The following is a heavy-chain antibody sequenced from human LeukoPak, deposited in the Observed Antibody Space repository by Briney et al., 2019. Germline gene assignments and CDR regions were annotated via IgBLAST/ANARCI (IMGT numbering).Heavy chain of an antibody. CDR1: GGSFSGYY. J-gene: IGHJ4*02. V-gene: IGHV4-34*01. CDR3: AREPWPLAAAGTPVDY. Sequence: SETLSLTCAVYGGSFSGYYWSWIRQPPGKGLEWIGEINHSGSTNYNPSLKSRVTISVDTSKNQFSLKLSSVTAADTAVYYCAREPWPLAAAGTPVDYWGQGTLVTVSS. D-gene: IGHD6-13*01. CDR2: INHSGST.